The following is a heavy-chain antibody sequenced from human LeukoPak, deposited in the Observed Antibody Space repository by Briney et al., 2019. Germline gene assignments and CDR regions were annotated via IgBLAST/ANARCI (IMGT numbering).Heavy chain of an antibody. J-gene: IGHJ4*02. Sequence: GGSLRLSCAASGFTVSSNYMSWVRQAPGKGLEWVSVIYSGGSTYYADSVKGRFTISRDNSKNTLYLQMNSLRAEDTAVYYCARSPPYGAGVDYWGQGTLVTVSS. CDR3: ARSPPYGAGVDY. CDR1: GFTVSSNY. CDR2: IYSGGST. V-gene: IGHV3-53*01. D-gene: IGHD3-10*01.